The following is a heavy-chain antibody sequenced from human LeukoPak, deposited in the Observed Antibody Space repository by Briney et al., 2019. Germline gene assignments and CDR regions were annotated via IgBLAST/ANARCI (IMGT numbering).Heavy chain of an antibody. V-gene: IGHV4-59*01. CDR3: ASSVVGPPPFFDC. D-gene: IGHD1-26*01. Sequence: SETLSLTCTVSGGSISSYYWSWIRQPPGKGLEWIGYIYYSGNTNYNPSLKSRVTISVDTSKNHFSLNLSSVTAADAAVYYCASSVVGPPPFFDCWGQGTLVTVSS. CDR1: GGSISSYY. J-gene: IGHJ4*02. CDR2: IYYSGNT.